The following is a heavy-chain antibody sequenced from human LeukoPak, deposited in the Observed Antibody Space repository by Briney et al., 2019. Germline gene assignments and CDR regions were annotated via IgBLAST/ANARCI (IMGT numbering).Heavy chain of an antibody. CDR1: GFTFRNYW. Sequence: GGSLRLSCAASGFTFRNYWMHWVRQAPGKGLVWVSRVKGDGSFTDYADSVKGRFTISRDKAKNTLYLQMYSLRAEDTAAYYCVRDGDDYNFDYWGQGSLVTVSS. CDR2: VKGDGSFT. CDR3: VRDGDDYNFDY. V-gene: IGHV3-74*01. J-gene: IGHJ4*02. D-gene: IGHD5-24*01.